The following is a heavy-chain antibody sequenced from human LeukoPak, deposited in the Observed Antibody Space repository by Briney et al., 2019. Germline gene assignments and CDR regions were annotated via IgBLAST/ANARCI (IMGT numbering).Heavy chain of an antibody. CDR1: GFTFSNYV. Sequence: GGSLRLSCAASGFTFSNYVMNWVRQAPGKVLEWVSPITSNSDYTYYADSVKGRFTISRDNSKKTLFLQMNDLRAEDTAIYYCAKALGTGGRVSPFDVWGQGTMVTVSS. V-gene: IGHV3-23*01. CDR2: ITSNSDYT. J-gene: IGHJ3*01. D-gene: IGHD7-27*01. CDR3: AKALGTGGRVSPFDV.